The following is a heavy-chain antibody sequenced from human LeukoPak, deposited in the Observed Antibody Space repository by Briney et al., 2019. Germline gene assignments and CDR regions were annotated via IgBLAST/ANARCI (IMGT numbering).Heavy chain of an antibody. Sequence: TPSETLSLTCTVSGGSISSYYWSWIRQPAGKGLEWIGRIYTSGSTNYNPSPKSRVTMSVDTSKNQFSLKLSSVTAADTAVYYCARDSYRSVTMVRGVIIPWFDPWGQGTLVTVSS. CDR3: ARDSYRSVTMVRGVIIPWFDP. V-gene: IGHV4-4*07. CDR1: GGSISSYY. CDR2: IYTSGST. D-gene: IGHD3-10*01. J-gene: IGHJ5*02.